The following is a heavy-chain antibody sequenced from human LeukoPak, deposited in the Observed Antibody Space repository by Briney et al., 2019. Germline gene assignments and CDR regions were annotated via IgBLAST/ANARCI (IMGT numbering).Heavy chain of an antibody. CDR3: ARMTSYSSGCYFDY. D-gene: IGHD6-19*01. CDR2: IYYSRTT. CDR1: GGSISGYY. V-gene: IGHV4-59*01. Sequence: PSETLSLTCTVTGGSISGYYWSWIRQPPGKGLEWIGFIYYSRTTNYNPSLKSRVTVSVDTSKNQFSLMLSSVTAADTAVYYCARMTSYSSGCYFDYWGQGTLVTVSS. J-gene: IGHJ4*02.